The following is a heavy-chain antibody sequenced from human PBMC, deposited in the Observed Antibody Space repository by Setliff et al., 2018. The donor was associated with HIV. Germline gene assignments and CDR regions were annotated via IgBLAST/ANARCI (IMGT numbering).Heavy chain of an antibody. J-gene: IGHJ6*03. D-gene: IGHD3-22*01. V-gene: IGHV1-69*06. Sequence: SVKVSCKASGGTFSSYGISWVRQAPGQGLEWMGGITPISGTANNAQKFQGRLTITADKSTSTAYMELSSLRSEDTAVYYCARNRVPDSDYYYMDVWGKGTTVTVSS. CDR2: ITPISGTA. CDR1: GGTFSSYG. CDR3: ARNRVPDSDYYYMDV.